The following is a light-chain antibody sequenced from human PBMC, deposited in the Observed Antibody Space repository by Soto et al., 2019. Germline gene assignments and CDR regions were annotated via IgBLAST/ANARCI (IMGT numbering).Light chain of an antibody. Sequence: DIPLTQSPSFLSASVGDRVTITCRASQGISSYLAWYQQKPGKAPKLLIYAASTLQSGVPSRFSGSGSGTEFTPTISSLQPEDFATYYCQQLNSYPRTFGQGTRLEIK. V-gene: IGKV1-9*01. CDR3: QQLNSYPRT. CDR1: QGISSY. CDR2: AAS. J-gene: IGKJ5*01.